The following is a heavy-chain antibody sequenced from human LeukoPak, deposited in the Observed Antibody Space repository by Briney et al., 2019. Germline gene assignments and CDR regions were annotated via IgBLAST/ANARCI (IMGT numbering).Heavy chain of an antibody. V-gene: IGHV3-7*01. D-gene: IGHD2-8*02. J-gene: IGHJ4*02. CDR3: ARAPATNEWRCMDY. CDR1: GFTFSNYW. Sequence: GGSLRLSCAASGFTFSNYWMGWVRQAPGKGLEWVANIKQDGSEKRYMDPVKGRFTISRDNAKNSLYLQMNSLRAEDTAVYYCARAPATNEWRCMDYWGQGTLVTVSS. CDR2: IKQDGSEK.